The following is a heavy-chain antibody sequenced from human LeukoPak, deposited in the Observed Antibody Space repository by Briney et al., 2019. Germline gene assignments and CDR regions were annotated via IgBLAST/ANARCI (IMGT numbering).Heavy chain of an antibody. J-gene: IGHJ4*02. CDR1: GGSISSYY. Sequence: SETLSLTCTVSGGSISSYYWSWIRQPPGKGLEWIGYIYYSGSTNYNPSLKSRVTISVDTSKNQFSLKLSSVTAADTAVYYCARLPYGSSWYFDYWGQGTLVTVSS. V-gene: IGHV4-59*08. CDR3: ARLPYGSSWYFDY. D-gene: IGHD6-13*01. CDR2: IYYSGST.